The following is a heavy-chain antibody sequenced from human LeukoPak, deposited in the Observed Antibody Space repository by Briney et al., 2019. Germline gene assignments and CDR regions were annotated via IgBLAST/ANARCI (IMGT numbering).Heavy chain of an antibody. Sequence: PSETLSLTCTVSGGSISGYYRSWIRQPPGKGLEWIGYNYYSGSTNYNPSLKSRVTISVDTSKNQFSLKLSSVTAADTAVYYCARGRLNTAMVAAYYYYGMDVWGQGTTVTVSS. V-gene: IGHV4-59*12. CDR1: GGSISGYY. CDR3: ARGRLNTAMVAAYYYYGMDV. J-gene: IGHJ6*02. D-gene: IGHD5-18*01. CDR2: NYYSGST.